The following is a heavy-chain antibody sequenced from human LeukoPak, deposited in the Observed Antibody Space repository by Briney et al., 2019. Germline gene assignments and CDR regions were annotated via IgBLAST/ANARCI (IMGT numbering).Heavy chain of an antibody. CDR1: GFTFSSYW. Sequence: GGSLRLSCAASGFTFSSYWMTWVRQAPGKGLAWVANIKQDGSAKYYMDSVKGRFTISRDNAKNSLYLQMNSLRVEDTAVYYCARLGLEVGGPNWFDPWGQGTLVTVSS. V-gene: IGHV3-7*01. J-gene: IGHJ5*02. D-gene: IGHD1-1*01. CDR3: ARLGLEVGGPNWFDP. CDR2: IKQDGSAK.